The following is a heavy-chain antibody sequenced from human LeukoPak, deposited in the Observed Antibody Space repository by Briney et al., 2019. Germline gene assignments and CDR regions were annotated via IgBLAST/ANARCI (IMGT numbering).Heavy chain of an antibody. CDR1: GFTFSNYA. D-gene: IGHD3-22*01. CDR3: AKGAYYYDSSGYFGY. J-gene: IGHJ4*02. Sequence: PGGSLRLSCAASGFTFSNYAMSWVRQAPGKGLEWVSAISGGGGSTYYADSVKGRFTISRDNSKNTLYLQMSSLRAEDTAVYYCAKGAYYYDSSGYFGYWGQGTLVTVSS. CDR2: ISGGGGST. V-gene: IGHV3-23*01.